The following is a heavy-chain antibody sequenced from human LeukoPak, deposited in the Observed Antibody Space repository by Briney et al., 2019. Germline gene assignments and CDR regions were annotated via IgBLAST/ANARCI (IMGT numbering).Heavy chain of an antibody. CDR3: ARRITYMDV. CDR2: IYTSGST. D-gene: IGHD3-10*01. Sequence: PSETLSLTCTVSGGSISTYHWSWIRQPPGKGLEWIGYIYTSGSTRYNPSLNGRVTISVDTSKNQFSLKLSSVTAADTAVYYCARRITYMDVWGNGTTVTVSS. CDR1: GGSISTYH. V-gene: IGHV4-4*08. J-gene: IGHJ6*03.